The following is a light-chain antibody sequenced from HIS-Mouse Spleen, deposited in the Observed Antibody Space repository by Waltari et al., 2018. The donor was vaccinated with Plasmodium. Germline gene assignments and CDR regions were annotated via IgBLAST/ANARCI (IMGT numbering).Light chain of an antibody. CDR1: QSVSSY. CDR2: DAF. CDR3: QQRSNWPRVLT. V-gene: IGKV3-11*01. Sequence: LVLTQSPATLSLSPGARSTLSCRASQSVSSYLAWYQQKPGQAPRLLIYDAFNRATGIPARFSGSGSGTDFTLTISSLEPEDFAVYYCQQRSNWPRVLTFGGGTKVEIK. J-gene: IGKJ4*01.